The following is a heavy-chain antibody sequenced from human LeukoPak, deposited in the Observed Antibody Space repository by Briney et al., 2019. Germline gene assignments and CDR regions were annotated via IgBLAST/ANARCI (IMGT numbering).Heavy chain of an antibody. D-gene: IGHD2-15*01. CDR2: ISHRGNT. Sequence: SETLSLTCAVYGRSSSVYYWSWIRQPPGKGLEWIGQISHRGNTFYNPSLKSRVTISADTSEKQFSLKLSSVTAADTAVYYFATPGYRGYYFASWGQGPLVTVS. CDR3: ATPGYRGYYFAS. J-gene: IGHJ4*02. CDR1: GRSSSVYY. V-gene: IGHV4-34*01.